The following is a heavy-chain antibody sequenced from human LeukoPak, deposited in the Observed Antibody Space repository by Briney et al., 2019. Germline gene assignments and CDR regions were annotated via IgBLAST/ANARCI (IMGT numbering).Heavy chain of an antibody. CDR1: GFTFSSYN. CDR2: ISSSSSYI. D-gene: IGHD3-16*01. V-gene: IGHV3-21*01. Sequence: NAGGSLRLSCAASGFTFSSYNMNWVRQAPGKGLEWVSSISSSSSYIYYADSVKGRFTISRDNAKNSLYLQMNSLRAEDTAVYYCARYGVGDYFDYWGQGTLVTVSS. CDR3: ARYGVGDYFDY. J-gene: IGHJ4*02.